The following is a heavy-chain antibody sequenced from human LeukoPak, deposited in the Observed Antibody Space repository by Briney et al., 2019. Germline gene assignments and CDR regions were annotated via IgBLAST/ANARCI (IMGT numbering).Heavy chain of an antibody. D-gene: IGHD6-19*01. CDR3: ARPSGWDWGENYLDY. J-gene: IGHJ4*02. CDR2: INAGNGNT. V-gene: IGHV1-3*01. CDR1: GYTFTSYA. Sequence: ASVKVSCKASGYTFTSYAMHWVRQAPGQRLEWMGWINAGNGNTKYSQKFQGRVTITRDTSASTAYMELSSLRSEDTAVYYCARPSGWDWGENYLDYWGREPWSPSLQ.